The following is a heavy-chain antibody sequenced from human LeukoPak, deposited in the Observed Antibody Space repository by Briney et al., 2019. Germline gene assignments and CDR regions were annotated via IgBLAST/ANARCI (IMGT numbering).Heavy chain of an antibody. CDR1: GFTFRNYG. V-gene: IGHV3-23*01. Sequence: QTGGSLRLSCAASGFTFRNYGMSWVRQAPGKGLEWVSLISGSGGSTYYADSVKGRFTISRDNSKNTLYLQMNSLRAEDTAVYYCARDGEPYYYDSSGYCPYWGQGTLVTVSS. D-gene: IGHD3-22*01. CDR3: ARDGEPYYYDSSGYCPY. J-gene: IGHJ4*02. CDR2: ISGSGGST.